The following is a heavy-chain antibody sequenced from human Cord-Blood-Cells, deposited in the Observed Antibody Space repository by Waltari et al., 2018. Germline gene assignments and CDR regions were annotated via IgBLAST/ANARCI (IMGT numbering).Heavy chain of an antibody. CDR2: INPNSGGK. Sequence: QVQLVQSGAEVKKTGASVKVSCKASGYTFTGYYMHWVRQAPGQGLEWMGRINPNSGGKNYAQKFQGRVTMTRDTSSSTAYMERSRLRSDDTAVYYCAMTDCGGDCYSFDYWGQGTLVTVSS. CDR1: GYTFTGYY. CDR3: AMTDCGGDCYSFDY. D-gene: IGHD2-21*01. V-gene: IGHV1-2*06. J-gene: IGHJ4*02.